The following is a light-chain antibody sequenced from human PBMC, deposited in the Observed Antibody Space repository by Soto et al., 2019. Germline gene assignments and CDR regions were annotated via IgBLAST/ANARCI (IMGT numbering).Light chain of an antibody. CDR1: SGDVGGYYY. Sequence: QSALTQPASVSGSPGQSITISCTGTSGDVGGYYYVSWYQHHPGRAPKLLIYDVDKRPPGVPSRFSGSKSGNTASLTVSGLQADDEADYYCLSYGGNNNYVFGTGTKLTVL. V-gene: IGLV2-8*01. J-gene: IGLJ1*01. CDR3: LSYGGNNNYV. CDR2: DVD.